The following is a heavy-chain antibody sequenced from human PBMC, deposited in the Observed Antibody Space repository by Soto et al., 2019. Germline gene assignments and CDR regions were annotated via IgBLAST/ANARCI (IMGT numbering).Heavy chain of an antibody. CDR3: ARGLQEGVDP. V-gene: IGHV4-30-4*01. CDR1: GDSITDGDYY. CDR2: IYYNGII. J-gene: IGHJ5*02. Sequence: NPSETLSLTCTVSGDSITDGDYYWSWIRQPPGKDLEWIAYIYYNGIIHYNPSLKSRVTISLDPSKNQFSLTMTSVTDADTAVYSCARGLQEGVDPWGQGTLVTVSS. D-gene: IGHD4-4*01.